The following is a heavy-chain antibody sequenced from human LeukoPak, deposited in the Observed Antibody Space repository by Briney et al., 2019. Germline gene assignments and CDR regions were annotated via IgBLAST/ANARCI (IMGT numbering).Heavy chain of an antibody. V-gene: IGHV3-48*03. Sequence: GGSLRLSCAASGFTFSDYEMNWVRQAPGKGLEWLSYISRSGSSKYYADSLKGRFTISRDNAKNSLYLQMNSLRAEDTAVYYCASGRISADYVIDYWGQGTLVTVSS. CDR2: ISRSGSSK. CDR1: GFTFSDYE. CDR3: ASGRISADYVIDY. D-gene: IGHD4-17*01. J-gene: IGHJ4*02.